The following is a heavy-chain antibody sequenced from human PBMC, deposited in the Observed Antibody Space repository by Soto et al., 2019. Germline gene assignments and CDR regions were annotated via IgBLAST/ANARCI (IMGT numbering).Heavy chain of an antibody. V-gene: IGHV4-34*01. J-gene: IGHJ5*02. CDR1: GGSFSGYY. CDR2: INHSGST. CDR3: AKTMAMVRGVKGWFDP. Sequence: SETLSLTCAVYGGSFSGYYCSWIRQPPGKGLEWIGEINHSGSTNYNPSLKSRVTISVDTSKNQFSLKLSSVTAADTAVYYCAKTMAMVRGVKGWFDPWGQG. D-gene: IGHD3-10*01.